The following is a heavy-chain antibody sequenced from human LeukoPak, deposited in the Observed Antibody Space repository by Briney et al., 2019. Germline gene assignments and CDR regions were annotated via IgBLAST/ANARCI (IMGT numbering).Heavy chain of an antibody. J-gene: IGHJ4*02. Sequence: GGSLRLSCAASGFTFSNYWMNWVRQAPGKGLEWVAIIRKDGSEKYYVDSVKGRFTISRDNADNSLYLQMNSLRAEDTAVYYCARVKLGYCSSTDCSYYFDLWGQGTLVTVSS. CDR1: GFTFSNYW. V-gene: IGHV3-7*01. CDR3: ARVKLGYCSSTDCSYYFDL. D-gene: IGHD2-2*01. CDR2: IRKDGSEK.